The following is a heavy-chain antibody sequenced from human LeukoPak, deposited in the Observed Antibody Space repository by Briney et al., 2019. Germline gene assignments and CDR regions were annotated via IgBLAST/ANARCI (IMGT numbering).Heavy chain of an antibody. D-gene: IGHD1-1*01. Sequence: ASVTVSCKTSGYTFSSYEINWVRQATGRGLEWVGWMNPKTCKTAYAPNLQGRVTITRDTSISTAYMDLSGLRSEDTAVYYCARIRPVTTGLKGYYFDYWGQGTLVTVS. J-gene: IGHJ4*02. CDR1: GYTFSSYE. CDR2: MNPKTCKT. CDR3: ARIRPVTTGLKGYYFDY. V-gene: IGHV1-8*01.